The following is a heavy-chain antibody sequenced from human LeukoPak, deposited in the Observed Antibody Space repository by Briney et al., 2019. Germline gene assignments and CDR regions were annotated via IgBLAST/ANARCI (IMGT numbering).Heavy chain of an antibody. CDR2: IYYSGST. CDR1: GGSISSGDYY. CDR3: ARVGSIERTFDY. D-gene: IGHD2/OR15-2a*01. J-gene: IGHJ4*02. V-gene: IGHV4-30-4*01. Sequence: SETLSLTCTVSGGSISSGDYYWSWIRQPPGKGLEWIGYIYYSGSTYYNPSLKSRVTISVDRSKNQFSLKLSSVTAADTAVYYCARVGSIERTFDYWGQGTLVTVSS.